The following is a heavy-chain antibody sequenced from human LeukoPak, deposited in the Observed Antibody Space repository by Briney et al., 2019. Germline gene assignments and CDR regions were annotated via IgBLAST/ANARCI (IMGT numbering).Heavy chain of an antibody. CDR2: ISYDGSNK. CDR1: GFTFSSYA. J-gene: IGHJ4*02. CDR3: ARSFSQSYYYDSSGYRPFDY. D-gene: IGHD3-22*01. V-gene: IGHV3-30*04. Sequence: GGSLRLSCAASGFTFSSYAMHWVRQAPGKGLEWVAVISYDGSNKYYADSVKGRFTISRDNSKNTLYLQMNSLRAEDTAVYYCARSFSQSYYYDSSGYRPFDYWGQGTLVTVSS.